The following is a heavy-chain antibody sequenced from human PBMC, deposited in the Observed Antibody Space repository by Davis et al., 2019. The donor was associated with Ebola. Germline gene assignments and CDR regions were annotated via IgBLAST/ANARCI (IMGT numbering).Heavy chain of an antibody. V-gene: IGHV4-59*03. Sequence: PSETLSLTCTVSGVSISRHYWSWIRQPPGKRLEWIGSIYYTGSAYYNPSLASRATISADTSKNQFSLKLTSVTAADTAMYYCSERGSSVWGQGTLVTVSS. J-gene: IGHJ4*02. CDR3: SERGSSV. CDR2: IYYTGSA. D-gene: IGHD3-10*01. CDR1: GVSISRHY.